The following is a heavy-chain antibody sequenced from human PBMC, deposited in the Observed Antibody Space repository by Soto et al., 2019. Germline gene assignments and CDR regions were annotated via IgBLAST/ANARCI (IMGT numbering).Heavy chain of an antibody. D-gene: IGHD3-10*01. CDR2: IQPDGSET. V-gene: IGHV3-7*05. Sequence: EVQLVESGGGLVQPGGSLRLSCAASGFTFSVHWMGWVRQPLGKGLEWVANIQPDGSETYYVDSLRGRFTISRDNAKNLLYLQRNSLSSEDTAVYYCARDPSGGGDYDYWGQGTLVTVSS. CDR3: ARDPSGGGDYDY. CDR1: GFTFSVHW. J-gene: IGHJ4*02.